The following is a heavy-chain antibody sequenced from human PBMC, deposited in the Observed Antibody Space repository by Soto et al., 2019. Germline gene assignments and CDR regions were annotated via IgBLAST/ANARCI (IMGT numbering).Heavy chain of an antibody. CDR1: GGTFSTSS. J-gene: IGHJ4*02. CDR2: ILPIFGTA. Sequence: QVQLVQSGAEVKKPGSSVKVSCKASGGTFSTSSINWVRQAPGQRPEWMGNILPIFGTADYAQKFQDRVTITADKSTNTAYMELRSLLSEDTAVYYCARGHEYGDYWGQGALVTVSS. D-gene: IGHD4-17*01. V-gene: IGHV1-69*14. CDR3: ARGHEYGDY.